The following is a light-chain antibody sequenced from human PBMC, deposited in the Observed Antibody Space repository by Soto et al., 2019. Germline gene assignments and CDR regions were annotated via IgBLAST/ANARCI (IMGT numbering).Light chain of an antibody. V-gene: IGKV2-28*01. Sequence: DIVLTQSPLSLPVTPGEPASISCRSSQSLLHRNGYNYLDWYLQKPGQSPQLLIYLGSNRASGVPDRFSGSGLGTDFTLKISRVEAEDVGIYYCKQTLQTPLTFGGGTKVDI. J-gene: IGKJ4*01. CDR1: QSLLHRNGYNY. CDR3: KQTLQTPLT. CDR2: LGS.